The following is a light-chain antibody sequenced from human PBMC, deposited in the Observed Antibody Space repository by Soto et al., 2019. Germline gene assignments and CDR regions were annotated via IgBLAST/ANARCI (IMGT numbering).Light chain of an antibody. CDR2: GNT. J-gene: IGLJ1*01. Sequence: QSVLTQPPSVSGAPGQRVTISCTGSSSNIGAGYDVHWYQQRPGTAPKLLIFGNTNRPSGVPDRFSGYKSGTSASLAITGIQAADEGDYYCKSHDSTLSARYVDGTWTTVTVL. CDR1: SSNIGAGYD. V-gene: IGLV1-40*01. CDR3: KSHDSTLSARYV.